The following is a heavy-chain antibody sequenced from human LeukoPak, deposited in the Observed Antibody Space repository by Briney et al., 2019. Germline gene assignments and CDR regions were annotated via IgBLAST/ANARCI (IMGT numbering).Heavy chain of an antibody. D-gene: IGHD6-13*01. J-gene: IGHJ4*02. CDR2: IYSSGTT. Sequence: PSETLSLTRTVSGGSINNYYWSWIRQPAGKGLEWLGRIYSSGTTDHNPSLESRVTMSLDTSKNQVSLRLSSVTAADTAVYYCARAHTSSGNAGPCPFFLYYWGQGALVTVSS. V-gene: IGHV4-4*07. CDR1: GGSINNYY. CDR3: ARAHTSSGNAGPCPFFLYY.